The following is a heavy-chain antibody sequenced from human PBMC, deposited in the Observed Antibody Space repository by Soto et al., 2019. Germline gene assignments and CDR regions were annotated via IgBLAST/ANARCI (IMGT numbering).Heavy chain of an antibody. V-gene: IGHV3-23*01. CDR2: ISGGGFST. J-gene: IGHJ4*02. Sequence: EVQLLESGGGLVQPGGSLRLSCAASGFTFSSYAMSWVRQAPGKGLQWVSGISGGGFSTYYADSVKGRFTISRDNSKNTLYLQMNSLRAEDTAVYYCAQEGPWREYDYLGQGILVTVSS. CDR1: GFTFSSYA. CDR3: AQEGPWREYDY. D-gene: IGHD5-12*01.